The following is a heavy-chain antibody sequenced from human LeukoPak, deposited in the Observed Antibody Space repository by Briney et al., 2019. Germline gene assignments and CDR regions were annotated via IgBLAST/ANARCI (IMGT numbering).Heavy chain of an antibody. CDR3: ARLGLWAAFDY. CDR2: IYYSGST. V-gene: IGHV4-59*01. Sequence: SETLSLTCTVSGGSISSYYWSWIRQPPGKGLEWIGYIYYSGSTNYNPSLKSRVTISVDTSKNQFSLKLSSVTAADTAVYYSARLGLWAAFDYWGQGTLVTVSS. D-gene: IGHD3-16*01. CDR1: GGSISSYY. J-gene: IGHJ4*02.